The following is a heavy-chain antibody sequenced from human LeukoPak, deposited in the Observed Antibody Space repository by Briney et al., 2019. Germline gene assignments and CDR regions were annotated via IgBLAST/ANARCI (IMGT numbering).Heavy chain of an antibody. CDR2: IDVDSGNT. CDR3: AREGDGSGSYQLDY. D-gene: IGHD3-10*01. J-gene: IGHJ4*02. CDR1: GFTFTGSA. V-gene: IGHV1-58*01. Sequence: RASVKVSCKASGFTFTGSAVQWVRQARGQRLEWIGWIDVDSGNTNYAQKFQERVTITRDMSTSTAYMELSSLRSEDTAVYYCAREGDGSGSYQLDYWGQGTLVTVSS.